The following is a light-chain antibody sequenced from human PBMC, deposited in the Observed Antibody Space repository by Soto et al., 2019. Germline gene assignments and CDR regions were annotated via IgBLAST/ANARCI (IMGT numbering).Light chain of an antibody. Sequence: QSVLTQPASVSGSPGQSITISCTGTSSDVGGYNYVSWYQQHPGKAPKLMIYAASNRPSGVSNRFSGSKSGNTASLTISGLQAEDEADYYCSSYTSSSTLGVFGTGTKVTVL. CDR2: AAS. V-gene: IGLV2-14*01. CDR3: SSYTSSSTLGV. J-gene: IGLJ1*01. CDR1: SSDVGGYNY.